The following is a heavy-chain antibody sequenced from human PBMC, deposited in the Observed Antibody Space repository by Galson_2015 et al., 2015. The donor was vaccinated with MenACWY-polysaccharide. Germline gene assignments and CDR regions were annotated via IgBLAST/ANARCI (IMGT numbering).Heavy chain of an antibody. CDR3: ARAEGYYDFWSGYYWGSDAFDI. CDR1: GFTFSSYA. D-gene: IGHD3-3*01. CDR2: ISYDGSNK. V-gene: IGHV3-30-3*01. J-gene: IGHJ3*02. Sequence: SLRLSCAASGFTFSSYAMHWVRQAPGKGLEWVAVISYDGSNKYYADSVKGRFTISRDNSKNTLYLQMNSLRAEDTAVYYCARAEGYYDFWSGYYWGSDAFDIWGQGTMVTVSS.